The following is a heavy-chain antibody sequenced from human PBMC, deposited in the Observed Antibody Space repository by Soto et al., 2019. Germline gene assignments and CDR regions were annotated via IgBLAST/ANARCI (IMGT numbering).Heavy chain of an antibody. CDR2: INAGNANT. V-gene: IGHV1-3*01. CDR1: GYTFADYT. Sequence: ASVKVSCKASGYTFADYTLHWVRQAPGQRLEWMGWINAGNANTKYSQEFQGRVTMTRDTSASTAYLHLSSLRSEDTAVYYCAREVGYCTVGSCYTYFNHWGQGSLATVSS. CDR3: AREVGYCTVGSCYTYFNH. J-gene: IGHJ1*01. D-gene: IGHD2-8*02.